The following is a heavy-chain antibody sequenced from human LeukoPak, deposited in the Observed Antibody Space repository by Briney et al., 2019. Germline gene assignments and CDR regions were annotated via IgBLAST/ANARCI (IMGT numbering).Heavy chain of an antibody. J-gene: IGHJ4*02. V-gene: IGHV3-23*01. CDR1: GFTFSTYG. CDR3: AKDWDWELLIFDY. D-gene: IGHD1-26*01. Sequence: GSLRLSCAASGFTFSTYGMSWVRQAPGKGLEWVSGISGSGGSKYYADSVKGRFTISRDNSKNKLYLQMNSLRAEDTAIYYCAKDWDWELLIFDYWGQGTLVTVSS. CDR2: ISGSGGSK.